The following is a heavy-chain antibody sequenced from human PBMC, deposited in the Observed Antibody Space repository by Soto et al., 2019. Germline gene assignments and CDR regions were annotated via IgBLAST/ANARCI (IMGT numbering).Heavy chain of an antibody. V-gene: IGHV1-2*04. CDR2: INPNSGGT. D-gene: IGHD3-10*01. CDR3: ARDLYYYGSGSLENWFDP. Sequence: KETGQGLEWMGWINPNSGGTNYAQKFQGWVTMTRDTSISTAYMELSRLRSDDTAVYYCARDLYYYGSGSLENWFDPWGQGTLVTVSS. J-gene: IGHJ5*02.